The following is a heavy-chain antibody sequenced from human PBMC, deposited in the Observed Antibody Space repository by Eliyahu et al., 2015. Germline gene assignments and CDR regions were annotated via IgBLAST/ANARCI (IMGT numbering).Heavy chain of an antibody. V-gene: IGHV3-30*02. CDR1: GFIFGTYG. CDR3: AKDWGAQGVGGAYLDY. J-gene: IGHJ4*02. D-gene: IGHD1-26*01. CDR2: IRYDGSNK. Sequence: QVQLVESGGGVVHPGGSLRLSCAASGFIFGTYGMHWVRQPPGKGLEWVTFIRYDGSNKYYADSVKGRFTISRDNSKNTLYLQMNSLRAEDTAVYYCAKDWGAQGVGGAYLDYWGQGTLVTVSS.